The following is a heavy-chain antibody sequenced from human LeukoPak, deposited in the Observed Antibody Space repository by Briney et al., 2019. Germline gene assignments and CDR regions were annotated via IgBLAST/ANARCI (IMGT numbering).Heavy chain of an antibody. D-gene: IGHD3-3*01. CDR1: GFTFTKYW. V-gene: IGHV5-51*01. CDR2: IYPGDSDT. J-gene: IGHJ5*02. CDR3: ARRYDFWTGEWFDP. Sequence: GESLKISCKGSGFTFTKYWIGWARQMPGKGLEWMGIIYPGDSDTRYSPSFQGQVTISADKSISTAYLQWSSLKASDTAMYYCARRYDFWTGEWFDPWGQGTLVTVSS.